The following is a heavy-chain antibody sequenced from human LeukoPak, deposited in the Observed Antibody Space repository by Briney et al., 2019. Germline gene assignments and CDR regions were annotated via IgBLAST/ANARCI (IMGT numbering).Heavy chain of an antibody. D-gene: IGHD1-7*01. CDR2: ISASGYST. CDR3: AKGVYNWNFYFDY. Sequence: GGSLRLSCAASGFTLSGYAMSWVRQAPGKGLEWVSAISASGYSTYYADSVKGRFTISRDNSKKTLYLRMNSLRAEDTAIFYCAKGVYNWNFYFDYWGQGTLVTVSS. V-gene: IGHV3-23*01. CDR1: GFTLSGYA. J-gene: IGHJ4*02.